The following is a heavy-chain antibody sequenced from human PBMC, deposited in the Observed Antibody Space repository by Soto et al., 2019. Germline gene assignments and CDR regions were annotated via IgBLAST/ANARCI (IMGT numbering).Heavy chain of an antibody. CDR3: ARDIYCSGGSCYGDYYYYYGMDV. CDR1: GYTFTSYG. Sequence: ASVKVSRKASGYTFTSYGISWVRQAPGQGLEWMGWISAYNGNTNYAQKLQGRVTMTTDTSTSTAYMELRSLRSDDTAVYYCARDIYCSGGSCYGDYYYYYGMDVWGQGTTVTVSS. D-gene: IGHD2-15*01. V-gene: IGHV1-18*01. J-gene: IGHJ6*02. CDR2: ISAYNGNT.